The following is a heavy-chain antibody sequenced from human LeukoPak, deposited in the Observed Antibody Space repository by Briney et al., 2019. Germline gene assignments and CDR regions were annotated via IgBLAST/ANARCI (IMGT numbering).Heavy chain of an antibody. D-gene: IGHD2-15*01. CDR3: ARGYCSGGSCYRYNWFDP. V-gene: IGHV1-2*02. CDR2: INPNIGGT. CDR1: GYTFTGYY. Sequence: GASANVSCKASGYTFTGYYLHWVRQAPGQGLEWMGWINPNIGGTNYAQKFQGRVTMTRDTSISTAYMELSRLRSDDTAVYYCARGYCSGGSCYRYNWFDPWGQGTLVTVSS. J-gene: IGHJ5*02.